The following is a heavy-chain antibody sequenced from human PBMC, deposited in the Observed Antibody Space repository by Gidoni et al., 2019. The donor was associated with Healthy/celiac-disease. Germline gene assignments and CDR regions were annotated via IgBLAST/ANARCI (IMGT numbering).Heavy chain of an antibody. J-gene: IGHJ4*02. Sequence: QVQLVESGGGVAQPGRSLRVSGAAAGLSFSSYGMHWVRQAPGKGLEWVAVISYDGSNKYYADSVKGRFTISRDNSKNTLYLQMNSLRAEDTAVYYCAKDLLLTEMLFDYWGQGTLVTVSS. CDR1: GLSFSSYG. D-gene: IGHD2-15*01. CDR2: ISYDGSNK. V-gene: IGHV3-30*18. CDR3: AKDLLLTEMLFDY.